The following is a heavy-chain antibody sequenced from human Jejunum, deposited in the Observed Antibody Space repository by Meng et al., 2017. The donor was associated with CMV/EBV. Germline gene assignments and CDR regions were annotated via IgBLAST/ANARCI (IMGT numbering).Heavy chain of an antibody. CDR3: AKDSPILMVYANYFDY. D-gene: IGHD2-8*01. J-gene: IGHJ4*02. V-gene: IGHV3-23*01. Sequence: TCRNYAMNGVRQAPGKGLEWVSTISGSGGTIYYADSVKGRFTISRDNSKNTLYLQMNSLRAEDTAVYYCAKDSPILMVYANYFDYWGQGTPVTVSS. CDR2: ISGSGGTI. CDR1: TCRNYA.